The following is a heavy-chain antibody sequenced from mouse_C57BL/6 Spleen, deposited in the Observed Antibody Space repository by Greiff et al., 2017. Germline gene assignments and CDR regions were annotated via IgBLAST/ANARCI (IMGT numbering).Heavy chain of an antibody. Sequence: EVKVVESGGGLVKPGGSLKLSCAASGFTFSSYAMSWVRQTTEKRLEWVATISDGGSYTYYPDNVKGRFTISRDNAKNNLYLQMSHLKSEDTAMYCCARGIYYDYDGFAYWGQGTLVTVSA. CDR1: GFTFSSYA. CDR2: ISDGGSYT. J-gene: IGHJ3*01. D-gene: IGHD2-4*01. V-gene: IGHV5-4*03. CDR3: ARGIYYDYDGFAY.